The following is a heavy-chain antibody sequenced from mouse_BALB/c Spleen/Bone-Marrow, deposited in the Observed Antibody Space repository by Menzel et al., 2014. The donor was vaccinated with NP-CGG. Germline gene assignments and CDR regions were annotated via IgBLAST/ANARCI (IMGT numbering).Heavy chain of an antibody. D-gene: IGHD2-4*01. J-gene: IGHJ4*01. Sequence: EVMLVESGGGLVQPGGSRKLSCAASGFTFSSFGMHWVRQAPEKGLEWVAYISNGTSTIYYADTVKGRFTISRDNPKNTLFLHMTSLRSEDTAMYYCARKGAMITHYYAMDYWGQGTSVTVSS. CDR3: ARKGAMITHYYAMDY. V-gene: IGHV5-17*02. CDR1: GFTFSSFG. CDR2: ISNGTSTI.